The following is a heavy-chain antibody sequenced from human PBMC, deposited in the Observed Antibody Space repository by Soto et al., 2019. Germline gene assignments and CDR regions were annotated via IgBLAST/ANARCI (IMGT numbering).Heavy chain of an antibody. CDR3: ARGSGFRYYYYYGMDV. J-gene: IGHJ6*02. V-gene: IGHV4-34*01. Sequence: QGQLQQWGAGLLKPSETLSLTCAVYGGSFSDYYWSWIRQPPGKGVGWIGEINHSGSTNYNPSLKSRVNMSVDTSKNQFSLKLSSVTAADTAVYYCARGSGFRYYYYYGMDVWGQGTTVTVSS. CDR1: GGSFSDYY. D-gene: IGHD3-10*01. CDR2: INHSGST.